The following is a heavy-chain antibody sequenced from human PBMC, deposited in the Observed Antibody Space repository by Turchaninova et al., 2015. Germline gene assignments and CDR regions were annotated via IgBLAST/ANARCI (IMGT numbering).Heavy chain of an antibody. CDR3: AKLPYISTWYGFDH. J-gene: IGHJ4*02. V-gene: IGHV3-23*01. Sequence: GGSLRLSCEASGFTFSTYPMSWVRQAPGKGLEWVSAISGDSGSAYYADSVKGRFTISRDNSKNTLYLHMNSLRAEDTAVYYCAKLPYISTWYGFDHWGQGTLVPVSS. CDR2: ISGDSGSA. D-gene: IGHD6-13*01. CDR1: GFTFSTYP.